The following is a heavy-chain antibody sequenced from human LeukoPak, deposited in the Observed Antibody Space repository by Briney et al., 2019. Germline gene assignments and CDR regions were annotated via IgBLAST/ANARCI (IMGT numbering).Heavy chain of an antibody. CDR2: IYTSGST. D-gene: IGHD1-26*01. Sequence: PSETLSLTCTVSGGSISSGSYYWSWIRQPAGKGLEWIGRIYTSGSTNYNPSLKSRVTMSVDTSKNQFSLKLSSVTAADTAVYYCAREYRDQERGFDYWGQGTLVTVSS. CDR1: GGSISSGSYY. J-gene: IGHJ4*02. V-gene: IGHV4-61*02. CDR3: AREYRDQERGFDY.